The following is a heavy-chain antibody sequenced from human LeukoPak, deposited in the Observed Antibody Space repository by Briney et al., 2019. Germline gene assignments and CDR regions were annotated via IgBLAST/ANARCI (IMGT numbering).Heavy chain of an antibody. V-gene: IGHV3-43*02. CDR3: AKESGRFDY. CDR1: GLPIADFA. Sequence: GGSLRLSCVASGLPIADFAMHWVRQAPGKGLEWVSLISGDGVSTFYADSVKGRFSISRDNSKNSLYLEINSLRTEDAAMYYCAKESGRFDYWGQGTLVAVSS. J-gene: IGHJ4*02. CDR2: ISGDGVST.